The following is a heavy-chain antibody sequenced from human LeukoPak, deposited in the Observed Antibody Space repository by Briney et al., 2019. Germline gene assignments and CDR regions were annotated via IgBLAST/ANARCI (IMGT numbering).Heavy chain of an antibody. Sequence: EASVKVSCKASGGTFSTYAISWVRQAPGQGLEWMGRIIPILGIANYAQKFQGRVTITADKSTSTAYMQLSSLRSEDTAMYYCARDRADYYGSGTSSWFDPWGQGTLVTVSS. D-gene: IGHD3-10*01. CDR3: ARDRADYYGSGTSSWFDP. V-gene: IGHV1-69*04. CDR1: GGTFSTYA. CDR2: IIPILGIA. J-gene: IGHJ5*02.